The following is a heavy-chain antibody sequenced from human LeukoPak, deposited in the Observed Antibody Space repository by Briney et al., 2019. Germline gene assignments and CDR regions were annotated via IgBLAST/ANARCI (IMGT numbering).Heavy chain of an antibody. V-gene: IGHV1-2*06. CDR1: GYTFTGYY. CDR2: INPDSGGT. Sequence: ASVKVSCKASGYTFTGYYIHWVRQAPGQGLEWMGRINPDSGGTNYAQKFQGRVTMTRDTSVTTAYMELSSLRSEDTAVYYCAREGSGSSGWSDRHFDYWGQGTLVTVSS. D-gene: IGHD6-19*01. CDR3: AREGSGSSGWSDRHFDY. J-gene: IGHJ4*02.